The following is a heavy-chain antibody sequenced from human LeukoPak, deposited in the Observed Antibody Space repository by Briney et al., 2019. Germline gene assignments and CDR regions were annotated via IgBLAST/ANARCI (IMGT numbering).Heavy chain of an antibody. CDR3: ARGGIRYFDY. J-gene: IGHJ4*02. Sequence: SETLSLTCAVYGGSFSGYYWSWIRQPPGKGLEWIGEINHSGGTNYNPSLKSRVTISVDTSKNQFSLKLSSVTAADTAVYYCARGGIRYFDYWGQGTLVTVSS. V-gene: IGHV4-34*01. D-gene: IGHD3-3*02. CDR2: INHSGGT. CDR1: GGSFSGYY.